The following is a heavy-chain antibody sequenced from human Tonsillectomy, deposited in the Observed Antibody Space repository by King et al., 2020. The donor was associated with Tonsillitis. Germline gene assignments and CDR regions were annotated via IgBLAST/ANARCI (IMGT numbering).Heavy chain of an antibody. Sequence: VQLQESGPGLVKPSQTLSLTCTVSGGSISSGDYYWSWIRQPPGKGLEWIGYIYYSGTTYYNPSLKSRVNISVDTSKNQFSLKLSSVTAAVTAVYFCARAFGDSSGYYYVYYYYGLDVWGQGTTVTVSS. V-gene: IGHV4-30-4*01. CDR2: IYYSGTT. J-gene: IGHJ6*02. CDR1: GGSISSGDYY. D-gene: IGHD3-22*01. CDR3: ARAFGDSSGYYYVYYYYGLDV.